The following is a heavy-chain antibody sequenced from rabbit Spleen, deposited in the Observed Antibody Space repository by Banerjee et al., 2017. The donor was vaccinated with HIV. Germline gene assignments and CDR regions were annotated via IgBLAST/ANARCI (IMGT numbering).Heavy chain of an antibody. J-gene: IGHJ4*01. CDR2: IGAGNGGT. V-gene: IGHV1S40*01. Sequence: QSLEESGGDLVKPGASLTLTCTASGFSFSSGYYMCWVRQAPGKGLEWIACIGAGNGGTYYASWAKGRFTISKTSSTTVTLQMTSLTAADTATYFCARQYVSKSGNLWGPGTLVTVS. CDR1: GFSFSSGYY. D-gene: IGHD1-1*01. CDR3: ARQYVSKSGNL.